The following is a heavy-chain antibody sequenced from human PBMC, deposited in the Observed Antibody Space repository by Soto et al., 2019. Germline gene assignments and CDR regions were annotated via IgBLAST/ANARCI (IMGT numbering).Heavy chain of an antibody. CDR2: ISGSGGST. Sequence: PGGSLRLSCAASGFTFSSYAMSWVRQAPGKGLEWVSAISGSGGSTYYADSVKGRFTISRDNSKNTLYLQMNSLRAEDTAVYYCAKGFGSSGWILPQTCGMDVWGQGTTVTVSS. J-gene: IGHJ6*02. CDR3: AKGFGSSGWILPQTCGMDV. D-gene: IGHD6-19*01. V-gene: IGHV3-23*01. CDR1: GFTFSSYA.